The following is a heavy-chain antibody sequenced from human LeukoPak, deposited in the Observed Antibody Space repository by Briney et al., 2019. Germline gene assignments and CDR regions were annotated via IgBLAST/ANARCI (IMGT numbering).Heavy chain of an antibody. CDR2: ISYDGSNK. CDR1: GFTFSSYG. J-gene: IGHJ4*02. D-gene: IGHD3-22*01. CDR3: ARSRYYDSSGYYFDY. Sequence: GGSLRLSCAASGFTFSSYGMHWVRQAPGKGLEWVAVISYDGSNKYYADSVKGRFTISRDNSKNTLYLQMNSLRAEDTAVYYCARSRYYDSSGYYFDYWGQGTLVTVSS. V-gene: IGHV3-30*03.